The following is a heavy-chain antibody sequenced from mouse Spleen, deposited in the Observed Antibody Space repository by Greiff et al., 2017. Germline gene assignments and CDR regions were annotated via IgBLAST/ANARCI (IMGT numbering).Heavy chain of an antibody. V-gene: IGHV1-15*01. CDR1: GYTFTDYE. J-gene: IGHJ3*01. CDR2: IDPETGGT. Sequence: QVQLQQSGAELVRPGASVTLSCKASGYTFTDYEMHWVKQTPVHGLEWIGAIDPETGGTAYNQKFKGKATLTADKSSSTAYMELRSLTSEDSAVYYCAQGHGTRAYWGQGTLVTVSA. CDR3: AQGHGTRAY. D-gene: IGHD2-14*01.